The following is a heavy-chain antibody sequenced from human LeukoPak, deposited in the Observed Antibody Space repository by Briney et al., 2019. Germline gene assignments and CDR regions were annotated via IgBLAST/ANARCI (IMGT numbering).Heavy chain of an antibody. Sequence: PSETLSLTCTVSGGSISSYYWSWIRQPPGKGLEWIGYIYYSGSTNYNPSLKSRVTISVDTSKSQFSLKLSSVTAADTAVYYCAGNQGPRIYGPYYYYGMDVWGQGTTVTVSS. CDR3: AGNQGPRIYGPYYYYGMDV. CDR1: GGSISSYY. J-gene: IGHJ6*02. CDR2: IYYSGST. D-gene: IGHD4-17*01. V-gene: IGHV4-59*08.